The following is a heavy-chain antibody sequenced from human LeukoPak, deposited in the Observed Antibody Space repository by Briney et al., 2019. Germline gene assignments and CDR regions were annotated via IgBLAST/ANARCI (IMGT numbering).Heavy chain of an antibody. CDR1: GFTFRGAA. J-gene: IGHJ4*02. D-gene: IGHD3-10*01. Sequence: GGSLRLSCAVSGFTFRGAAMTWVRQAPGKGLEWVSLISSSGNNAYYADSVKGRFTISRDNSKNTLSLQMNSLRVEDTAVYYCAKELSTVRDYWGQGTLVTVSS. V-gene: IGHV3-23*01. CDR2: ISSSGNNA. CDR3: AKELSTVRDY.